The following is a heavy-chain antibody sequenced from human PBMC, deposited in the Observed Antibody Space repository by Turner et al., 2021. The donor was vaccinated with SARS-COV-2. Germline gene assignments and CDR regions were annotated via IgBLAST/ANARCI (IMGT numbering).Heavy chain of an antibody. J-gene: IGHJ6*02. CDR1: GGPISSSSYY. V-gene: IGHV4-39*01. CDR2: IDYSGST. Sequence: QLQLQESGPGLVKPSETLSLTCTVSGGPISSSSYYWGWIRQPPGKGLEWIGSIDYSGSTYYNPSIKSRVTISVDTSKNQFSLKLSSVTAADTAVYYCAGEVVVLTTTHYGMDVWGQGTTVTVSS. D-gene: IGHD1-26*01. CDR3: AGEVVVLTTTHYGMDV.